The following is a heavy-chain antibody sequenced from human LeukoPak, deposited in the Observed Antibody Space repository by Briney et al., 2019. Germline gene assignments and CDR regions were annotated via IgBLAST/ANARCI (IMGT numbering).Heavy chain of an antibody. J-gene: IGHJ2*01. CDR3: AKVQHLIQLWSSATAYFDL. CDR1: GGSFSGYY. CDR2: INHSGST. D-gene: IGHD5-18*01. V-gene: IGHV4-34*01. Sequence: SETLSLTCAVYGGSFSGYYWSWIRQPPGKGLEWIGEINHSGSTNYNPSLKSRVTISVDTSKNQFSLKLSSVTAADTAVYYCAKVQHLIQLWSSATAYFDLWGRGTLVTVSS.